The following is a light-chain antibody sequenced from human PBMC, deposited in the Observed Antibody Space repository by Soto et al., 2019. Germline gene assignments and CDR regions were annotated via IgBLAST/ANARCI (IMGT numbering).Light chain of an antibody. J-gene: IGLJ3*02. CDR2: LEGSGSY. V-gene: IGLV4-60*02. CDR3: ETWDSKRV. CDR1: SGHSSYI. Sequence: HPVLTQSSSASASLGSSVKLTCTLSSGHSSYIIAWHQQQPGKAPRYLMKLEGSGSYNKGSGVPDRFSGSSSGADRYLTISNLQFEDEADYYCETWDSKRVFGGGTKVTVL.